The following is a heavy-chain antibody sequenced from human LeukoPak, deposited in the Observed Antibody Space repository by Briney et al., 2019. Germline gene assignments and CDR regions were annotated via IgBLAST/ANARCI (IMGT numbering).Heavy chain of an antibody. CDR2: INHSGST. J-gene: IGHJ3*02. Sequence: PSETLSLTCTVSGGSISSGSYYWSWIRQPPGKGLEWIGEINHSGSTNYNPFLKSRVTISVDTSKNQFSLKLSSVTAADTAVYYCARLITGTTTAFDIWGQGTMVTVSS. CDR1: GGSISSGSYY. D-gene: IGHD1-7*01. V-gene: IGHV4-39*07. CDR3: ARLITGTTTAFDI.